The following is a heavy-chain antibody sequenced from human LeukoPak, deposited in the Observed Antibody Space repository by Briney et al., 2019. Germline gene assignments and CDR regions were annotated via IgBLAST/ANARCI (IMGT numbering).Heavy chain of an antibody. Sequence: SETLSLTCAVSGGSISSGDYYWSRIRQPPGKGLEWIGYIYYSGSTYYNPSLKSRVTISVDTSKNQFSLKLSSVTAADTAVYYCARVFDSSGYYYGLAFDIWGQGTMVTVSS. V-gene: IGHV4-30-4*01. CDR2: IYYSGST. CDR3: ARVFDSSGYYYGLAFDI. CDR1: GGSISSGDYY. D-gene: IGHD3-22*01. J-gene: IGHJ3*02.